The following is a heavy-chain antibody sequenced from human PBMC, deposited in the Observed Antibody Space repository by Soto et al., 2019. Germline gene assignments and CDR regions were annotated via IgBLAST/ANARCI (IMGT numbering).Heavy chain of an antibody. CDR1: GFTFSSYG. CDR3: AKDLYYYDSSEPGVYYYYGMDV. Sequence: GSLRLSCAASGFTFSSYGMHWVRQAPGKGLEWVAVIPYDGSNKYYADSVKGRFTISRDNSKNTLYLQMNSLRAEDTAVYYCAKDLYYYDSSEPGVYYYYGMDVWGQGTTVTVSS. D-gene: IGHD3-22*01. J-gene: IGHJ6*02. CDR2: IPYDGSNK. V-gene: IGHV3-30*18.